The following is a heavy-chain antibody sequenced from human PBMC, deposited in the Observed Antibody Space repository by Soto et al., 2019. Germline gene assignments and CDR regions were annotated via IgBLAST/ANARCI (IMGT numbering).Heavy chain of an antibody. J-gene: IGHJ4*02. CDR2: ISTDGGNT. V-gene: IGHV3-64D*06. D-gene: IGHD3-22*01. CDR3: VKGEYYYDTTGYYPFDH. CDR1: GFTFSFYA. Sequence: GGSLRLSCSASGFTFSFYAMHWVRQAPGKGLEFVSAISTDGGNTHYADSVKGRFTISRDNSKNTQYLQMSSLTAEDTALYYCVKGEYYYDTTGYYPFDHWGQGTLVTV.